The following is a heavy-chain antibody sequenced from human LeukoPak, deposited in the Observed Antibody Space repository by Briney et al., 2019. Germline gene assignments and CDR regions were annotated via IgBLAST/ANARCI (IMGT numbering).Heavy chain of an antibody. Sequence: MSSETLSLTCSVSGGSIISYYWSWIRQPPGKGLEWIGYIYYTGSTNSNPSLKSRVTISVDTSKNQFSLRLTSVTAADTAVYYCARGYNYDYSGPDFDYWGQGTLVTVSS. J-gene: IGHJ4*02. CDR2: IYYTGST. CDR3: ARGYNYDYSGPDFDY. V-gene: IGHV4-59*01. D-gene: IGHD3-22*01. CDR1: GGSIISYY.